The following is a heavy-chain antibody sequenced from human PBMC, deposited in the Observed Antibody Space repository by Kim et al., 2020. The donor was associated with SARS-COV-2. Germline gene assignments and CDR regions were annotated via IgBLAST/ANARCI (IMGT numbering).Heavy chain of an antibody. CDR1: GGSFSGYY. CDR3: ARGPFDY. J-gene: IGHJ4*02. Sequence: SETLSLTCAVYGGSFSGYYWSWIRQPPGKGLEWIGEINHSGSTNYNPSLKSRVTISVDTSKNQFSLKLSSVTAADTAVYYCARGPFDYWGQGTLVTVSS. CDR2: INHSGST. V-gene: IGHV4-34*01.